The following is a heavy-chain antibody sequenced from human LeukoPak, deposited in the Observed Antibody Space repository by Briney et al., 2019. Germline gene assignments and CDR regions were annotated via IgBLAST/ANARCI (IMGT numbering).Heavy chain of an antibody. CDR2: ISYDGTNK. J-gene: IGHJ4*02. CDR3: ARGGLLLWFGEGFDY. D-gene: IGHD3-10*01. V-gene: IGHV3-30*04. CDR1: GFTFSSYA. Sequence: GGSLRLSCAPSGFTFSSYAMHSGRQAPGEGLEWGAVISYDGTNKYYTDSVKGRFTISKDNSKNTLYLQMNSLRAEDTAVYYCARGGLLLWFGEGFDYWGQGTLVTVSS.